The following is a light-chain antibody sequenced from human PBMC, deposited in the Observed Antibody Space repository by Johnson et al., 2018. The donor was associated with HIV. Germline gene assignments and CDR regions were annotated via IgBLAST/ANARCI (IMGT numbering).Light chain of an antibody. J-gene: IGLJ1*01. CDR1: SSNIGNNY. V-gene: IGLV1-51*02. Sequence: QSVLTQPPSVSAAPGQKVTISCSGSSSNIGNNYVSWYQQLPGTAPKLLIYENNKRPSGLSDRFSGSKSRTSATLDINGLQTGDEADYYCGAWDSSLSAGCYVFGTGTKVTVL. CDR3: GAWDSSLSAGCYV. CDR2: ENN.